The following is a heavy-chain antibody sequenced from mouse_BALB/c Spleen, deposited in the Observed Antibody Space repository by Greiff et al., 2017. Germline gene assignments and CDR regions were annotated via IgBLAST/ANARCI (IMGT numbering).Heavy chain of an antibody. CDR3: AGGYGNYGYWYFDV. V-gene: IGHV5-6-5*01. Sequence: EVQLVESGGGLVKPGGSLKLSCAASGFTFSSYAMSWVRQTPEKRLEWVASISSGGSSYYPDSVKGRFTISRDNARNILYLQMSSLRSEDTAMYYYAGGYGNYGYWYFDVWGAGTTVTVSS. D-gene: IGHD2-1*01. J-gene: IGHJ1*01. CDR1: GFTFSSYA. CDR2: ISSGGSS.